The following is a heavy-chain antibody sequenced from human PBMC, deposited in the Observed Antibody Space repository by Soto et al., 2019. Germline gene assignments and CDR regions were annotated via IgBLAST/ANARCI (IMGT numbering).Heavy chain of an antibody. CDR2: INSDGSST. CDR1: GFTFSSYW. CDR3: AVAVAGPTAIGY. V-gene: IGHV3-74*01. J-gene: IGHJ4*02. D-gene: IGHD6-19*01. Sequence: EVQLVESGGGLVQPGASLRLSCAASGFTFSSYWMHWVRQAPGKGLVWVSRINSDGSSTSYADSVKGRFTISRDNAKNTLYLQMNSLRAEDTAVYYCAVAVAGPTAIGYWGQGTLVTVSS.